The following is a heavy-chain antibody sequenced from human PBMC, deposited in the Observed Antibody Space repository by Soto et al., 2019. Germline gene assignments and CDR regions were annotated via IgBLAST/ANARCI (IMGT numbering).Heavy chain of an antibody. CDR3: ARGNQELVRCGWYVDYWYFDL. D-gene: IGHD6-19*01. CDR2: ISSSSSYI. CDR1: GFTFSSYS. V-gene: IGHV3-21*01. Sequence: EVQLVESGGGLVKPGGSLRLSCAASGFTFSSYSMNWVRQAPGKGLEWVSSISSSSSYIYYADSVKGRFTISRDNAKNSLYLQMNSLRAEDTAVYYCARGNQELVRCGWYVDYWYFDLWGRGTLVTVSS. J-gene: IGHJ2*01.